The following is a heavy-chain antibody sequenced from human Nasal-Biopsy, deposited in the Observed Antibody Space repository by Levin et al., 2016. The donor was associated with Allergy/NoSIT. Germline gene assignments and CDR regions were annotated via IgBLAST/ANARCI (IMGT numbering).Heavy chain of an antibody. CDR2: ISYDGSNK. D-gene: IGHD1-26*01. Sequence: GESLKISCAASGFTFSSYGMHWVRQAPGKGLEWVTVISYDGSNKYYVDSVKGRFTISRDNSKNTLYLQMNSLRVEDTAVYYCAKDFVLPHSGKIHYGMDVWGQGTTVTVSS. CDR1: GFTFSSYG. J-gene: IGHJ6*02. CDR3: AKDFVLPHSGKIHYGMDV. V-gene: IGHV3-30*18.